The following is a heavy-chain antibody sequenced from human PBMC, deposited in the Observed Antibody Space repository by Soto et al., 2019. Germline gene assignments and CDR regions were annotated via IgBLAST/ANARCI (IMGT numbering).Heavy chain of an antibody. CDR1: GYTFTVYY. CDR2: INPKSGGP. CDR3: ARDLAKGGGSAGFDY. V-gene: IGHV1-2*02. Sequence: QVQLVQSGAEVKKPGASVNVSCKASGYTFTVYYMHWVRQAPGQGLEWMGWINPKSGGPRYPQKSQGRVTMTWDTSISTAYMALTRLRSDDTAVYYCARDLAKGGGSAGFDYWGQGTLVTVSS. J-gene: IGHJ4*02. D-gene: IGHD1-26*01.